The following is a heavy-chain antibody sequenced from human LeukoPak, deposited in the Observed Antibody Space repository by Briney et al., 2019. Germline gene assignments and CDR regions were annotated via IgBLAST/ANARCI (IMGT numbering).Heavy chain of an antibody. Sequence: GGSLRLSCAASRFTFSSYAMSWVRKAPGQGLDWVSAISGSGVSAYYANSVTGPFTISRDNSKNTLYLQMNSPTAEDTAVHYCAKDPEEAYYDSSGYYSPFDYWGQGTLVTVSS. CDR3: AKDPEEAYYDSSGYYSPFDY. CDR2: ISGSGVSA. D-gene: IGHD3-22*01. J-gene: IGHJ4*02. CDR1: RFTFSSYA. V-gene: IGHV3-23*01.